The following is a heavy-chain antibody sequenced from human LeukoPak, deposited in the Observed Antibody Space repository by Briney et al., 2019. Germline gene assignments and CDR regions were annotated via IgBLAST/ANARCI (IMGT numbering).Heavy chain of an antibody. CDR2: ISWNSGSI. CDR3: AKDIGTTIFGVVIRPPNFSGMDV. V-gene: IGHV3-9*01. CDR1: GFTFDDYA. J-gene: IGHJ6*02. D-gene: IGHD3-3*01. Sequence: PGGSLRLSCAASGFTFDDYAMHWVRQAPGKGLKWVSGISWNSGSIGYADSVKGRFTISRDNAKNSLYLQMNSLRAEDTALYYCAKDIGTTIFGVVIRPPNFSGMDVWGQGTTVTVSS.